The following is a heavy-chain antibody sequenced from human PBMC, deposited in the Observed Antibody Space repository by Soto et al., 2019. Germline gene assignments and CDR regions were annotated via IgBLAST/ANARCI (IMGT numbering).Heavy chain of an antibody. Sequence: EVQLLESGGGLVQPGGSLRLSCATSGFTFSSYAMAWVRQAPGKGLEWVSAISGSGGITYHAASVKGRFSISRDNSRNMLYLQMNSLGAEDTAVYHCARAAHYDFWSGYYYMDVWGIGTTVTVSS. CDR3: ARAAHYDFWSGYYYMDV. J-gene: IGHJ6*03. D-gene: IGHD3-3*01. V-gene: IGHV3-23*01. CDR1: GFTFSSYA. CDR2: ISGSGGIT.